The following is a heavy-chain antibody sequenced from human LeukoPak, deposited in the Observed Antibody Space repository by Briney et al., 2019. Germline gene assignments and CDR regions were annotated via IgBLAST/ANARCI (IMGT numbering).Heavy chain of an antibody. CDR1: GASISTHD. D-gene: IGHD6-13*01. Sequence: SETLSLTCTVSGASISTHDWSWLRQPPEKGPEWIGDFYFSGSTNYNPSLTSRATLSGDTSKNQFSLNLRSVTAADTAVYYRARAAAIATVHLDFDFWGRGTLVTVSS. J-gene: IGHJ4*02. V-gene: IGHV4-59*11. CDR3: ARAAAIATVHLDFDF. CDR2: FYFSGST.